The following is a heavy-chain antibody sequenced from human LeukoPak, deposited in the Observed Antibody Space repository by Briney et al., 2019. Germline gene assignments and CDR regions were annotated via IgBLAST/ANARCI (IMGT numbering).Heavy chain of an antibody. CDR3: ARHRYDILTGPGGFDY. CDR1: GGSISSYY. D-gene: IGHD3-9*01. CDR2: IYYSGST. V-gene: IGHV4-59*08. J-gene: IGHJ4*02. Sequence: PSETLSLTCTVSGGSISSYYWSWIRQPPGKGLEWIGYIYYSGSTNYNPSLKNRVTISVDTSKNQFSLKLSSVTAADTAVYYCARHRYDILTGPGGFDYWGQGTLVTVSS.